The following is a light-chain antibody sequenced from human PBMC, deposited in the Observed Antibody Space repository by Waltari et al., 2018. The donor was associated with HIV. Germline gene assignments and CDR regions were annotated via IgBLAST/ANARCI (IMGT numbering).Light chain of an antibody. CDR3: ETWDKNSRV. Sequence: QPAVPQSSSASASLGSSVKLTCTLTSGHSNNIIAWHQQQPGTAPRFLMKLDGSGTYNKGSGVPDRFSGSSSVAARYLTISKLQSEDEADYYCETWDKNSRVFGGGTKLTVL. J-gene: IGLJ2*01. CDR1: SGHSNNI. CDR2: LDGSGTY. V-gene: IGLV4-60*03.